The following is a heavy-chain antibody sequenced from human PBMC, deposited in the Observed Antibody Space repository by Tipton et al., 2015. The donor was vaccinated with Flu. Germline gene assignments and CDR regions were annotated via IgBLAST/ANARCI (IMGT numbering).Heavy chain of an antibody. V-gene: IGHV4-34*01. D-gene: IGHD5-18*01. J-gene: IGHJ6*02. CDR3: ARVRGYSYGLYYYYYGMDV. CDR1: GGSFSGYY. CDR2: INHSGST. Sequence: TLSLTCAVYGGSFSGYYWSWIRQPPGKGLEWIGEINHSGSTNYNPSLKSRVTISVDTSKNQFSLKLSSVTAADTAVYYCARVRGYSYGLYYYYYGMDVWGQGTTVTVSS.